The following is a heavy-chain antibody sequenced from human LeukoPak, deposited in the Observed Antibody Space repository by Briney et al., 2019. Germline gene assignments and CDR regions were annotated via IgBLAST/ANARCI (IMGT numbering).Heavy chain of an antibody. V-gene: IGHV4-34*01. CDR2: INHSGST. J-gene: IGHJ4*02. D-gene: IGHD3-22*01. CDR1: GGSFSGYY. Sequence: SETLSLTCAVYGGSFSGYYWSWIRQPPGKGLEWIGEINHSGSTNYNPSLKSRVTISVDTSKNQFSLKLSSVTAADTAVYYCARGTDYYDSSGHHDYWGQGTLVTVSS. CDR3: ARGTDYYDSSGHHDY.